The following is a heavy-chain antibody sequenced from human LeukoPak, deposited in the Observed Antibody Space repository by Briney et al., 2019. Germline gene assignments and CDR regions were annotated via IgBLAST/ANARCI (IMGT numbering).Heavy chain of an antibody. V-gene: IGHV4-4*07. J-gene: IGHJ4*02. CDR3: ARDWYYYDSSGYYFYY. CDR2: IYTSGST. CDR1: GGSISSYY. Sequence: PSETLSLTCTVSGGSISSYYWSWIRQPAGKGLEWIGRIYTSGSTNYNPSLKSRVTMSVDTSKKQFSLKLSSVTAADTAVYYCARDWYYYDSSGYYFYYWGQGTLVTVSS. D-gene: IGHD3-22*01.